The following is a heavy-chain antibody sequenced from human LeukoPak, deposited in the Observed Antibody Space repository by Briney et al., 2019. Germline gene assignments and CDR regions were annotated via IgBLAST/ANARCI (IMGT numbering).Heavy chain of an antibody. CDR2: ISAYNGNT. V-gene: IGHV1-18*01. J-gene: IGHJ4*02. D-gene: IGHD1-26*01. CDR3: ARDLEGATFDY. Sequence: ASVKVSCKASGYTFTSYGISWVRQAPGQGLEWMGWISAYNGNTNYAQKLQGRVTMTTDTSTSTACMELRSLRSDDTAVYYCARDLEGATFDYWGQGTLVTVSS. CDR1: GYTFTSYG.